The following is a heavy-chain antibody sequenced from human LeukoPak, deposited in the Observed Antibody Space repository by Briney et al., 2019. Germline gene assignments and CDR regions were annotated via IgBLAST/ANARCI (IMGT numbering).Heavy chain of an antibody. D-gene: IGHD4-17*01. CDR2: IIPIFGTA. J-gene: IGHJ4*02. CDR3: ARAVQVTTGGLFDY. CDR1: GGTFSSYA. V-gene: IGHV1-69*06. Sequence: SVKVSCKASGGTFSSYAISWVRQAPGQGLEWMGGIIPIFGTANYAQNFQGRVTITADKSTSTAYMELSSLRSDDTAVYYCARAVQVTTGGLFDYWGQGTLVTVSS.